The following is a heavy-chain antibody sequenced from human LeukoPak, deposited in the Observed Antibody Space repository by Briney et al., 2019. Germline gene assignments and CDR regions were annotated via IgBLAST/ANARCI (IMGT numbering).Heavy chain of an antibody. J-gene: IGHJ6*03. CDR3: ARDRSYGSGSLYYYYMDV. D-gene: IGHD3-10*01. CDR2: IYTSGGT. Sequence: PSETLSLTCTVSGGSISSGSYYWSWIRQPAGKGLEWIGRIYTSGGTNYNPSRKSRITTSENTNKNQFSLKLSSVTAADTAVYYCARDRSYGSGSLYYYYMDVWGKGTTVTISS. V-gene: IGHV4-61*02. CDR1: GGSISSGSYY.